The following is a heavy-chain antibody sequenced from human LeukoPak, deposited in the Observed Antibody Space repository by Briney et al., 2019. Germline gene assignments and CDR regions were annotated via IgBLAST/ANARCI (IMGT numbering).Heavy chain of an antibody. D-gene: IGHD6-13*01. J-gene: IGHJ4*02. CDR3: ARQGRMAAAGRGFVDY. V-gene: IGHV4-39*01. CDR2: IYYSGST. CDR1: GGSISSSSYY. Sequence: SETLSLTCTVSGGSISSSSYYWGWIRQPPGKELEWIGSIYYSGSTYYNPSLKSRVTISVDTSKNQFSLKLSSVTAADTAVYYCARQGRMAAAGRGFVDYWGQGTLVTVSS.